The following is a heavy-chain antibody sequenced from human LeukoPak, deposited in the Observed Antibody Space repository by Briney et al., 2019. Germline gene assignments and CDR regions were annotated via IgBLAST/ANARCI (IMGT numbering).Heavy chain of an antibody. J-gene: IGHJ4*02. D-gene: IGHD5-12*01. CDR3: ARDPSNSGYDYLYYFDY. V-gene: IGHV1-2*02. Sequence: SSVKVSCKASGYTFTGYYMHWVRQAPGQGLEWMGWINPDNGGTNYAQKFQGRVTMTRDMSISTAYMEMSRLRSDDTAVYYCARDPSNSGYDYLYYFDYWGQGTLVTVSS. CDR2: INPDNGGT. CDR1: GYTFTGYY.